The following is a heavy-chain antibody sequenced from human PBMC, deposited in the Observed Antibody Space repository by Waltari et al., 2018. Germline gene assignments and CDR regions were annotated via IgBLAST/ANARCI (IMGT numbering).Heavy chain of an antibody. Sequence: EVQLVESGGGLIQPGGSLRLSCAATGFPVRSDYMSWVRQAPGKGLEWISVIHSGGTTYYSDSVKGRFTISRDNSKNTLYLQMNSLRAEDTAVYYCARDQGWPTIPDYWGQGTLVTVSS. V-gene: IGHV3-53*01. CDR1: GFPVRSDY. CDR3: ARDQGWPTIPDY. D-gene: IGHD2-15*01. CDR2: IHSGGTT. J-gene: IGHJ4*02.